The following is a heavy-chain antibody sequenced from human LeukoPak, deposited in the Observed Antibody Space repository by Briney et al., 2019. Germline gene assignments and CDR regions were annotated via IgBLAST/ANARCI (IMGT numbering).Heavy chain of an antibody. J-gene: IGHJ6*02. CDR2: ISYDGSKK. Sequence: GSLRLSCVASGLTSSSNGMHWVRQAPGKGLEWVAVISYDGSKKYYADSVKGRVTISRDNSENTLYLQMNSLRPEDTAVYYCAKDKVVTANTPYYDMDVWGQGTTVTVSS. D-gene: IGHD2-21*02. V-gene: IGHV3-30*18. CDR1: GLTSSSNG. CDR3: AKDKVVTANTPYYDMDV.